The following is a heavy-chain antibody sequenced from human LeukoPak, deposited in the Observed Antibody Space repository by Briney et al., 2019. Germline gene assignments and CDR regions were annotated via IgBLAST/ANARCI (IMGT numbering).Heavy chain of an antibody. CDR2: ISQDGSET. CDR3: ARAIFGVVRYPVNFDY. J-gene: IGHJ4*02. D-gene: IGHD3-3*01. Sequence: QTGGSLRLSCAASGFTFNSFFLNWVRLTPGRELEWVACISQDGSETFYMDSVRGRFTISRDNAKNSLYLQMNSLRAEDTAVYYCARAIFGVVRYPVNFDYWGQGTLVTVSS. V-gene: IGHV3-7*01. CDR1: GFTFNSFF.